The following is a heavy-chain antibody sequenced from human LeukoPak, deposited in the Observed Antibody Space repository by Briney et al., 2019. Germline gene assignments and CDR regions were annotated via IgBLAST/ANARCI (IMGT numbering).Heavy chain of an antibody. Sequence: GGSLRLSCAASGFTFSSYGMHWVRQAPGKGLEWVAFIRYDGSDKYYADSVKGRFTISRDNAKNSLYLQMNSLRAEDTAVYYCARDSGYSYGYATFDYWGQGTLVAVSS. V-gene: IGHV3-30*02. J-gene: IGHJ4*02. CDR3: ARDSGYSYGYATFDY. CDR2: IRYDGSDK. CDR1: GFTFSSYG. D-gene: IGHD5-18*01.